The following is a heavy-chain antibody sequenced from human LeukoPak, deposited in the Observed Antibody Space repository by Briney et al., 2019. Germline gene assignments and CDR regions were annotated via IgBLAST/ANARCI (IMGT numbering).Heavy chain of an antibody. CDR3: ARGTYYYDSSGYYFLPDYYYYMDV. J-gene: IGHJ6*03. CDR2: INPNSGGT. D-gene: IGHD3-22*01. CDR1: GYTFNGYY. Sequence: ASVKVSCKASGYTFNGYYIHWVRQAPEQGLEWMGWINPNSGGTNYAQKFQGRVTMTRDTSISTAYMELSRLRSDDTAVYYCARGTYYYDSSGYYFLPDYYYYMDVWGKGTTVTISS. V-gene: IGHV1-2*02.